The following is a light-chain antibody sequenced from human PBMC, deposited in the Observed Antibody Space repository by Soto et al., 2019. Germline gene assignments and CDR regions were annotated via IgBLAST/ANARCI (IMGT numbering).Light chain of an antibody. V-gene: IGKV1-5*01. CDR2: DAS. CDR3: QQYESYSRT. J-gene: IGKJ1*01. Sequence: DIQMTQSPSTLSASVGDRVTITCRASQSINTWLAWFQQKPGKAPKLLIYDASSLESGVPSRFSGSGSGTEFTLTISSLQPEDSATYYCQQYESYSRTFGQGTKVESK. CDR1: QSINTW.